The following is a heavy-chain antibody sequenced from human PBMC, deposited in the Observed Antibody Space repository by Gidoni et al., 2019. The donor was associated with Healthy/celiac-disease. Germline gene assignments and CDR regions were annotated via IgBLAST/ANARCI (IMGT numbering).Heavy chain of an antibody. CDR1: RFTFSRYA. V-gene: IGHV3-30-3*01. CDR3: AREGPAVGAFDI. Sequence: QVQLVESAGGVVQPGRSLRLSCAASRFTFSRYAMHWVRQAPGKGLGWVAVISYDGSNKYYADSVKGRFTISRDNSKNTLYLQMNSLRAEDTAVYYCAREGPAVGAFDIWGQGTMVTVSS. CDR2: ISYDGSNK. J-gene: IGHJ3*02.